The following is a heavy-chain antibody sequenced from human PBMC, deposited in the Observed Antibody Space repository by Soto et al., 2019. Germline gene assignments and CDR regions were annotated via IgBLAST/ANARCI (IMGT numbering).Heavy chain of an antibody. CDR3: ASWDLVSSGNHYQGYYYGMGV. J-gene: IGHJ6*02. V-gene: IGHV3-21*01. D-gene: IGHD3-22*01. CDR2: ITSLSTYI. Sequence: EVQLVESGGGLVKPGGSLRLSCAVSGFSFSSHSMNWVRQAPGKGLECVSFITSLSTYIFYADSVKGRFTVSRDNAKNSLLLEMKSLRVEDTAVYYCASWDLVSSGNHYQGYYYGMGVWGQGTTVTVSS. CDR1: GFSFSSHS.